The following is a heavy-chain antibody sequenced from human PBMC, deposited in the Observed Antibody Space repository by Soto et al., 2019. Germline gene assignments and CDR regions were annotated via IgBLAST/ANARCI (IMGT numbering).Heavy chain of an antibody. J-gene: IGHJ5*02. CDR2: ISGSGGST. CDR1: GFTFSSYA. Sequence: PGGSLRLSCAASGFTFSSYAMSWVRQAPGKGLERVSAISGSGGSTYYADSVKGRFTISRDNSKNTLYLQMNSLRAEGTAVYYCAKDFLAVAGSMDWFDPWGQGTLVTVSS. D-gene: IGHD6-19*01. V-gene: IGHV3-23*01. CDR3: AKDFLAVAGSMDWFDP.